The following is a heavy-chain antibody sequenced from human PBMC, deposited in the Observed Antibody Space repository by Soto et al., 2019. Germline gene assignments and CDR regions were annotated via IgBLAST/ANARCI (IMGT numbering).Heavy chain of an antibody. CDR3: ARDFRTYSHGVDV. CDR2: INPSSGGT. Sequence: QAQLVQSGTEVKKPGASVKVSCKASGYPFTGPYIYWVRQAPGQGLEWMGWINPSSGGTEFAEKFQGRVTVTRDTSNRTLFLELNSLTSDDTGVYFCARDFRTYSHGVDVWGQGTAVTVSS. D-gene: IGHD4-4*01. J-gene: IGHJ6*02. V-gene: IGHV1-2*02. CDR1: GYPFTGPY.